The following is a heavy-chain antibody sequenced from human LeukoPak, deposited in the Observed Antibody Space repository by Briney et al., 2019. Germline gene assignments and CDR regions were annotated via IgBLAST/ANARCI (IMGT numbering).Heavy chain of an antibody. CDR1: GFSFSSYG. V-gene: IGHV3-30*02. J-gene: IGHJ3*02. Sequence: QPGGSLRLSCAASGFSFSSYGMHWVRQAPGKGLEWVAFILYDGRNKYYTDSVKGRFTIPRDNSKNTLYLQMNSLRAQDTAMYYCVPHDAFNIWGQGTMVTVSS. CDR3: VPHDAFNI. CDR2: ILYDGRNK.